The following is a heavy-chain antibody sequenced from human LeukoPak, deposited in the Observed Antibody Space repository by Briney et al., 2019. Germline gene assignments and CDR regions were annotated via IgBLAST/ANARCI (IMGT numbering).Heavy chain of an antibody. J-gene: IGHJ4*02. CDR3: ASGGYDSSGYYLGKPHPYYFDY. V-gene: IGHV4-39*07. CDR2: IYYSGST. D-gene: IGHD3-22*01. Sequence: SSETLSLTCTVSGGSISSSSYYWGWIRQPPGKGLEWIGSIYYSGSTYYNPSLKSRVTISVDTSKNQFSLKLSSVTAADTAVYYCASGGYDSSGYYLGKPHPYYFDYWGQGTLVTVSS. CDR1: GGSISSSSYY.